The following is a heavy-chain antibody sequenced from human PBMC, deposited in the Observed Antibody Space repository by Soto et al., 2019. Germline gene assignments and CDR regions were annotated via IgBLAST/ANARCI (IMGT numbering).Heavy chain of an antibody. CDR1: GFTFSSYA. CDR3: ARDPQQRYSRSWYGGGYYYYYGMDV. D-gene: IGHD6-13*01. Sequence: QVQLVESGGGVVQPGRSLRLSCAASGFTFSSYAMHWVRQAPGKGLEWGAVISYDGSNKYYADSVKGRFTISRDNSKKPLYLQMNSLSAEDTAVYYCARDPQQRYSRSWYGGGYYYYYGMDVWGQGTTVTVSS. J-gene: IGHJ6*02. V-gene: IGHV3-30-3*01. CDR2: ISYDGSNK.